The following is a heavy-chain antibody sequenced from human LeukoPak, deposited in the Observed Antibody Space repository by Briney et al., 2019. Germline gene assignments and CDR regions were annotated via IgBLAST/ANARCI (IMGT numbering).Heavy chain of an antibody. CDR1: GFTFSSFD. CDR2: IRYDGNSK. D-gene: IGHD1-26*01. CDR3: ARARLGSTTSFYFDH. J-gene: IGHJ4*02. Sequence: GGSLRLSCSASGFTFSSFDMHWVRQAPGKGLEWMTFIRYDGNSKYYAGSVQGRFTLSRDNSMNTLYLQLDSLRGDDTAAYYCARARLGSTTSFYFDHWGQGALVTVSS. V-gene: IGHV3-30*02.